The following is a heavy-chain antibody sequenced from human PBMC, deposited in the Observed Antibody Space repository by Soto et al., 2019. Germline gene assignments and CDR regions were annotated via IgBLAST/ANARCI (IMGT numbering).Heavy chain of an antibody. D-gene: IGHD2-21*02. Sequence: QVQLVQSGAEVKKPGASVKVSCKASGDTFTDYYIHWVRQAPGQGLEWMGTVNPSGGHTTYAQHFMGRMTMARDTSTSTLYMELTSLTSEDTAVYYCARGGHVVVVTAALDYWGQGTLVTVSS. V-gene: IGHV1-46*01. CDR3: ARGGHVVVVTAALDY. CDR2: VNPSGGHT. J-gene: IGHJ4*02. CDR1: GDTFTDYY.